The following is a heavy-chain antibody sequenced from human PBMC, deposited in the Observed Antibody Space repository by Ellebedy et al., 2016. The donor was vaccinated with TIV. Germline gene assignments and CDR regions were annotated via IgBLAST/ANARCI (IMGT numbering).Heavy chain of an antibody. J-gene: IGHJ4*02. CDR3: VKAWGD. Sequence: PGGSLRLSCSASGFTFSSYAMHWVRQAPGKGLDYISAIVSNGDSTYYANSVKGRFIISRDNSKSTLYLQMSSLRPEDMAVYYCVKAWGDWGQGTLVTVSS. CDR1: GFTFSSYA. D-gene: IGHD3-16*01. V-gene: IGHV3-64D*06. CDR2: IVSNGDST.